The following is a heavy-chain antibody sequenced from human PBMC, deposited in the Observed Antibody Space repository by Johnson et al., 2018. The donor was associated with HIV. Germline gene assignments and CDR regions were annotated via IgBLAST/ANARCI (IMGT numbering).Heavy chain of an antibody. V-gene: IGHV3-30*02. CDR2: IRYDGNNK. Sequence: HVQLVESGGGVVQPGRSLRLSCAASGITFSSSGMNWVRQAPGKGLEWVSFIRYDGNNKYYTDSVKGRFTISRDNSKNTLYLQMNSLRAEDTAVYYCAKDLTSFIVGANDAFDIWGQGTMVTVAS. J-gene: IGHJ3*02. CDR3: AKDLTSFIVGANDAFDI. CDR1: GITFSSSG. D-gene: IGHD1-26*01.